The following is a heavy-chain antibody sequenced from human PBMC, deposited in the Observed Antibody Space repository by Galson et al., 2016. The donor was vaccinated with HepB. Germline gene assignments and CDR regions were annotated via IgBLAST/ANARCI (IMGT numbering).Heavy chain of an antibody. J-gene: IGHJ6*02. CDR2: IIPRLNAP. Sequence: SVKVSCKASVDTFNKYAVTWVRQAQGQRFEWLGGIIPRLNAPKYAQKFQDRVAFIADKSTATVYLELRSLRSEDTAVYFCARDSPSSYAYFADRLDNDYAMDVWGQGTAVTVSS. CDR3: ARDSPSSYAYFADRLDNDYAMDV. CDR1: VDTFNKYA. D-gene: IGHD3-16*01. V-gene: IGHV1-69*10.